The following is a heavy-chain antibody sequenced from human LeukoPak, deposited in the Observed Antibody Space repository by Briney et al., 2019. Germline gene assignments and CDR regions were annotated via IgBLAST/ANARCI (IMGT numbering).Heavy chain of an antibody. CDR2: INHSGSA. J-gene: IGHJ4*02. CDR1: GGSFSGYY. Sequence: SETLSLTCAVYGGSFSGYYWNWIRQPPGKGLEWIGEINHSGSANYNPSLKSRVNILVDTSKNQFSLKVSSVTAADTAVYYCARGPAGVVTPLDYWGQGTLVTVSS. V-gene: IGHV4-34*01. CDR3: ARGPAGVVTPLDY. D-gene: IGHD3-3*01.